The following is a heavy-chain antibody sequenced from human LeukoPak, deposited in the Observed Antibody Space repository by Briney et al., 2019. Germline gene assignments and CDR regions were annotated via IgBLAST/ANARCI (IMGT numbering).Heavy chain of an antibody. J-gene: IGHJ4*02. Sequence: GASVKVSCTASGGTFSSYAISWVRQAPGQGLEWMGGIIPIFGTANYAQKFQGRVTITTDESTSTAYMELSSLRSEDTAVYYCARGYYDSSGYYYPDYWGQGTLVTVSS. CDR2: IIPIFGTA. D-gene: IGHD3-22*01. CDR3: ARGYYDSSGYYYPDY. CDR1: GGTFSSYA. V-gene: IGHV1-69*05.